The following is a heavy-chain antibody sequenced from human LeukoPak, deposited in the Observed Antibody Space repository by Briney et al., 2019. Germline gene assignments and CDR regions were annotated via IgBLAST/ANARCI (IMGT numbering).Heavy chain of an antibody. Sequence: GGSLRLSCAASGFIFSSYAMHWVRQAPGKGLEGVAVISYDGSNKYYADSVKGRFTISRDNSKNTLYLQMNSLRAEDTAVYYTYSSSGDDAFDIWGQGTMITVSS. CDR3: YSSSGDDAFDI. D-gene: IGHD6-13*01. V-gene: IGHV3-30*04. J-gene: IGHJ3*02. CDR1: GFIFSSYA. CDR2: ISYDGSNK.